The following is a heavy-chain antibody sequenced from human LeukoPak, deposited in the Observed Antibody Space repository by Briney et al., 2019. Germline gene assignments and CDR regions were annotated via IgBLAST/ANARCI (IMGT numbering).Heavy chain of an antibody. CDR2: INHSGST. V-gene: IGHV4-34*01. J-gene: IGHJ6*03. CDR3: ARHPRSSGYYNYYYYYMDV. CDR1: GGSFSGYY. D-gene: IGHD3-22*01. Sequence: PSETLSLTCAVYGGSFSGYYWSWIRQPPGKGLEWIGEINHSGSTNYNPSLKSRVTISVDTSKNRFSLKLSSVTAADTAVYYCARHPRSSGYYNYYYYYMDVWGKGTTVTVSS.